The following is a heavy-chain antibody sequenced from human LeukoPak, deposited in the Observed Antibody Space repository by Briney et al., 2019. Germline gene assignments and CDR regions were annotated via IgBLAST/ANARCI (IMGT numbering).Heavy chain of an antibody. CDR2: INWNGGST. D-gene: IGHD6-13*01. V-gene: IGHV3-20*04. CDR1: GFTFDDYG. Sequence: GGSLRLSCAASGFTFDDYGMSWVRQAPGKGLEWVSGINWNGGSTGYADSVKGRFTISRDNAKNSLYLQMNSLRAEDTALYYCARDYEAAAGPDDAFDIWGQGTLVTVSS. CDR3: ARDYEAAAGPDDAFDI. J-gene: IGHJ3*02.